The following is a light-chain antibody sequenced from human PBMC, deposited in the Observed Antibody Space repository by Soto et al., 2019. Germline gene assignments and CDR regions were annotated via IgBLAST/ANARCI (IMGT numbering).Light chain of an antibody. CDR1: SSDVGGYNY. CDR2: DVS. J-gene: IGLJ2*01. Sequence: QSVLTQPASVSGSPGQSITISCTGTSSDVGGYNYVSWYQQHPGKAPKLMIYDVSNRPSGVSNRFSGSKSDNTASLAISGLQAEDEADYYCSSCTSTSAVVFGGGTKLTVL. V-gene: IGLV2-14*01. CDR3: SSCTSTSAVV.